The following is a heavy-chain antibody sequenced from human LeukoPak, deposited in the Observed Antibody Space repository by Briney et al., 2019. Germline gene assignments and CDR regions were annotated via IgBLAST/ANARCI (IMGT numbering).Heavy chain of an antibody. V-gene: IGHV1-2*02. D-gene: IGHD6-6*01. J-gene: IGHJ4*02. Sequence: GASVKVSCKASGYTFTDYFIHWVRQAPGQGLEWMGWINPNSGGTNYAQNFQGRVTVTRDTSISTAYMELSSLRSDDTAMYHCARVTPFEYSSSSLGPLGYWGQGTLVTVSS. CDR2: INPNSGGT. CDR1: GYTFTDYF. CDR3: ARVTPFEYSSSSLGPLGY.